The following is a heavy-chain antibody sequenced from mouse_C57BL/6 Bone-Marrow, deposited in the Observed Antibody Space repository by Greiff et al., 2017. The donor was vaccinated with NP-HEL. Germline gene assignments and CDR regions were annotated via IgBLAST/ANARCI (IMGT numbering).Heavy chain of an antibody. CDR2: IHPNSGST. J-gene: IGHJ2*01. D-gene: IGHD1-1*01. CDR1: GYTFTSYW. V-gene: IGHV1-64*01. Sequence: VKLQQPGAELVKPGASVKLSCKASGYTFTSYWMHWVKQRPGQGLEWIGMIHPNSGSTNYNEKFKSKATLTVDKSSSTAYMQLSSLTSEDSAVYYCARNYYGSSYFDYWGQGTTLTVSS. CDR3: ARNYYGSSYFDY.